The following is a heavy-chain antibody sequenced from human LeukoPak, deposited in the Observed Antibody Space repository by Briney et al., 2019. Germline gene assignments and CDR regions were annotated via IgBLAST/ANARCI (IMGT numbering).Heavy chain of an antibody. CDR2: ISSSSSYI. J-gene: IGHJ4*02. CDR3: ARDRPWTGYSSWGFDY. Sequence: GGSLRLSCAASGFTFSSYSMNWVRQAPGKGLEWVASISSSSSYIYYADSVKGRFTISRDNAKNSLYLQMNSLRAEDTAVYYCARDRPWTGYSSWGFDYWGQGTPVTVSS. V-gene: IGHV3-21*01. CDR1: GFTFSSYS. D-gene: IGHD6-13*01.